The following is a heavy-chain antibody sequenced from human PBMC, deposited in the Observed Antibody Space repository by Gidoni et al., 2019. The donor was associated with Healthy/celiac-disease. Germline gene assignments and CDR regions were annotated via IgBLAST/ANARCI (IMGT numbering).Heavy chain of an antibody. V-gene: IGHV3-30*18. Sequence: QVQLVESGGGVIQPGRSLRLSCAASGFTCSSYGLHWVRQAPGKGLEWVAVISYDGSNKYYADSVKGRFTISRDNSKNTLYLQMNSLRAEDTAVYYCAKELCSSTSCLEALYYGMDVWGQGTTVTVSS. CDR1: GFTCSSYG. CDR2: ISYDGSNK. CDR3: AKELCSSTSCLEALYYGMDV. D-gene: IGHD2-2*01. J-gene: IGHJ6*02.